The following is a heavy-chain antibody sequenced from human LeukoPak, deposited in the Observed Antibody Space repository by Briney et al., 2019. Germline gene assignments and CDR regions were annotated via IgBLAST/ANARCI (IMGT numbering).Heavy chain of an antibody. CDR1: GFTVSSNY. J-gene: IGHJ4*02. D-gene: IGHD4-17*01. Sequence: GGSLRLSCAVSGFTVSSNYMSWVRQAPGKGLEWVSVIYSGGSTYYADSVKGRFTISRDNSKNTLYLQMNSLRAEDTAVYYCARRDYGDYVDYWGQGTLVTVSS. CDR2: IYSGGST. V-gene: IGHV3-53*01. CDR3: ARRDYGDYVDY.